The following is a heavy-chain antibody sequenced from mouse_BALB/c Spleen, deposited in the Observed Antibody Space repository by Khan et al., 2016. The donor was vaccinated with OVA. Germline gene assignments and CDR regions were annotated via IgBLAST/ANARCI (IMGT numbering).Heavy chain of an antibody. V-gene: IGHV2-9*02. CDR3: ARETAYYGNDEAMDY. D-gene: IGHD2-9*01. J-gene: IGHJ4*01. Sequence: QVQLKESGPGLVAPSQSLSITCTVSGFSLSNYGVNWVRQPPGKGLEWLGIIWAGGSTNYNSALMSKLSIRKDNAKSQVFLKMNSLQTDDTAIYYWARETAYYGNDEAMDYWGQGTSVTVSS. CDR2: IWAGGST. CDR1: GFSLSNYG.